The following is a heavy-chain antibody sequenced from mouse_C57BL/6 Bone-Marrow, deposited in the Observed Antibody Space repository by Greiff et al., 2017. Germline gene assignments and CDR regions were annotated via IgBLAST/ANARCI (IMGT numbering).Heavy chain of an antibody. Sequence: EVKLVEPGGGLVQPGESLKLSCESNEYEFPSHDMSWVRKTPEKRLELVAAINSDGGSTYYPDTMESRFIFSRDNTKKTLYLQMSSLRSADTALYDYARRPLLWMSCGYIDVWGTGTTVTVSS. V-gene: IGHV5-2*01. J-gene: IGHJ1*03. D-gene: IGHD2-1*01. CDR2: INSDGGST. CDR1: EYEFPSHD. CDR3: ARRPLLWMSCGYIDV.